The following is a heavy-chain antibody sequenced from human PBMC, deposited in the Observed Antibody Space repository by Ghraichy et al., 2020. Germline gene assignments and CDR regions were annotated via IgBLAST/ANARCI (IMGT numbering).Heavy chain of an antibody. D-gene: IGHD4-17*01. V-gene: IGHV3-48*02. CDR3: ASDTYGDYPFDY. J-gene: IGHJ4*02. Sequence: GGSLRLSCAASGFTFSSYTMNWVRQAPGKGLEWVSYIVSSSSTIYYADSVKGRFTISRDNAKNSLYLHMNSLRDEDTAVYYCASDTYGDYPFDYWGQGSLVTIAS. CDR1: GFTFSSYT. CDR2: IVSSSSTI.